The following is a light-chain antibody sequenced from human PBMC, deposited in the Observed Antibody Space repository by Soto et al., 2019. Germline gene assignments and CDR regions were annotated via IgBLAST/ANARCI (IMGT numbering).Light chain of an antibody. CDR2: DAS. CDR1: RSVSSY. CDR3: QQRSNWPSIT. Sequence: EIVLTQSPATLSLSPGESATLSCRVTRSVSSYLAWYQQKPGQAPRLLIYDASSRPTDIPARFSGSGSGTDFTLTISRLEPEDFAVYYGQQRSNWPSITFGQGTRLENK. J-gene: IGKJ5*01. V-gene: IGKV3-11*01.